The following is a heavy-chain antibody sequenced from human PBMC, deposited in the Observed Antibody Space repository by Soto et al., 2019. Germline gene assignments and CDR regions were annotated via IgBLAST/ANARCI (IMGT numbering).Heavy chain of an antibody. CDR1: GYRFSDYY. V-gene: IGHV1-2*02. CDR3: ARESGGATATLDYYYCYMDV. Sequence: QVPLVQSGAEVKKPGASVTVSCKASGYRFSDYYLHWVRQAPGQGPEWMGWMNPNSGDTKYAQKFKGRVTMTRDTSVRTACMELNWLKSDDTAVYYCARESGGATATLDYYYCYMDVWGIGTTVTVSS. CDR2: MNPNSGDT. J-gene: IGHJ6*03. D-gene: IGHD5-12*01.